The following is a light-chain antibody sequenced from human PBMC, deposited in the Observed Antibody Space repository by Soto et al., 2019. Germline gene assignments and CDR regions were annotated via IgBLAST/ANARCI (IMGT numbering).Light chain of an antibody. Sequence: EIVLTQSPGTLSLSPGERATLSCRASQRVAGNYLAWYRQKPGQAPSLLISGSSTRATGLPDRFSGSGSGTDFTLTISRLEPEGFAVYYCQQYGSSPPWTFGQGTKVEI. CDR1: QRVAGNY. CDR2: GSS. J-gene: IGKJ1*01. V-gene: IGKV3-20*01. CDR3: QQYGSSPPWT.